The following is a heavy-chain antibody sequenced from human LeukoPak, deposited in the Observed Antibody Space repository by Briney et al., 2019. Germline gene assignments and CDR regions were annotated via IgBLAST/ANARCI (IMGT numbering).Heavy chain of an antibody. CDR1: RLTFGSYV. CDR2: ISGSDDKT. V-gene: IGHV3-23*01. J-gene: IGHJ4*02. CDR3: AKWQYGVGFDS. D-gene: IGHD3-10*01. Sequence: GGSLRFSCAALRLTFGSYVMNWFRQAPGKGLEWVSAISGSDDKTYYADSVQGRFTISRDNSKNTLYLQMNSLRAEDTAVYYCAKWQYGVGFDSWGQGTLVTVSS.